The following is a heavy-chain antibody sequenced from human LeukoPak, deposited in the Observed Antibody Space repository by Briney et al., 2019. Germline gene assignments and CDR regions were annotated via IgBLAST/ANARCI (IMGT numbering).Heavy chain of an antibody. CDR1: GYTFTSYD. V-gene: IGHV1-8*01. D-gene: IGHD2-2*01. CDR2: MNPNSGNT. Sequence: ASVKVSCKASGYTFTSYDINWVRQATGQGLEWMGWMNPNSGNTGYAQKFQGRVTMTRNTSISTAYMELSSLRSEDTAVYYCARAGRRLTWLQRRLVPAAPVDYYGMDVWGQGTLVTVSS. J-gene: IGHJ6*02. CDR3: ARAGRRLTWLQRRLVPAAPVDYYGMDV.